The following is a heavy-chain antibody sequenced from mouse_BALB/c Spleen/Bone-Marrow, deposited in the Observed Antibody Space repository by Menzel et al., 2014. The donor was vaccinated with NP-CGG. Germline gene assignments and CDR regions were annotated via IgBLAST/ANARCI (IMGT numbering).Heavy chain of an antibody. V-gene: IGHV1S17*01. Sequence: QVQLQQSGAELVKPGASVKLSCRVSGYTFTNYFVYWVKQRPGQGLEWIGEINPSNDTPNFNEKSKSKATLTIDKSSSTAYMQLSSLTSEDSAVYYCTRSGYYGYGWYFDVWGAGTTGTVSS. J-gene: IGHJ1*01. CDR3: TRSGYYGYGWYFDV. CDR1: GYTFTNYF. D-gene: IGHD1-2*01. CDR2: INPSNDTP.